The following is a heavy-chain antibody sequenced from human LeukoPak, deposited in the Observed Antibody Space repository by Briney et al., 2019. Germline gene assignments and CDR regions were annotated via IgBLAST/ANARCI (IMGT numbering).Heavy chain of an antibody. Sequence: GASVKVSCKASGYTFTSYYMHWVRQAPGQGLEWMGIINPSGGSTSYAQKFQGRVTMTRDTSTSTVYMELSSLRSEDTAVYYYARGGKNIAAAGHFDYWGQGTLVTVSS. CDR2: INPSGGST. D-gene: IGHD6-13*01. CDR1: GYTFTSYY. J-gene: IGHJ4*02. V-gene: IGHV1-46*01. CDR3: ARGGKNIAAAGHFDY.